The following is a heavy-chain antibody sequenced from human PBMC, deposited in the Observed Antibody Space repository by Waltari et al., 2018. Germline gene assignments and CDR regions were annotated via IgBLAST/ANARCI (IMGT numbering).Heavy chain of an antibody. D-gene: IGHD2-2*01. CDR1: GFTFSSYA. Sequence: EVQLLESGGGLVQPGGSLRLSCAASGFTFSSYAMSWVRQAPGKGLEWVSAISGSGGSTYYADSVKGRFTISRDNSKNTLYLQMNSLRAADTAVYYCARDYRSQLATVWFDPWGQGTLVTVSS. J-gene: IGHJ5*02. V-gene: IGHV3-23*01. CDR3: ARDYRSQLATVWFDP. CDR2: ISGSGGST.